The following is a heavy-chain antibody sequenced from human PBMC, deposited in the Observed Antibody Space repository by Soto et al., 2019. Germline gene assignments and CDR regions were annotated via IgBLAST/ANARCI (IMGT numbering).Heavy chain of an antibody. CDR3: ARDRLRYNWNDFPYYYSGMDV. D-gene: IGHD1-1*01. J-gene: IGHJ6*02. V-gene: IGHV3-30-3*01. CDR2: ISYDGSNK. CDR1: GFTFSSYA. Sequence: QVQLVESGGGVVQPGRSLRLSCAASGFTFSSYAMHWVRQAPGKGLEWVAVISYDGSNKYYADSVKGRFNISRDNSKNTLYLQMNSLRAEDTAVYYCARDRLRYNWNDFPYYYSGMDVWGQGTTVTVSS.